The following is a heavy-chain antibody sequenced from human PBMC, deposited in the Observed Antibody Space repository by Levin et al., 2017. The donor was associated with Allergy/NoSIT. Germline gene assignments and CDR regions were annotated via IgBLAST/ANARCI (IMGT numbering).Heavy chain of an antibody. CDR2: IWYDGSNK. D-gene: IGHD4-17*01. CDR1: GFTFSVYG. J-gene: IGHJ4*02. V-gene: IGHV3-33*01. Sequence: GGSLRLSCAASGFTFSVYGMHWVRQAPGKGLEWVAVIWYDGSNKYYADSVKGRFTISRDNSKNTLYLQMNSLRAEDTAVYYCARDPYGDYSIDYWGQGTLVTVSS. CDR3: ARDPYGDYSIDY.